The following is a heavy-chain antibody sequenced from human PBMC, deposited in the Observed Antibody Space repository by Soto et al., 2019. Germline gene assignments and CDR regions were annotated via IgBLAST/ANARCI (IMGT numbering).Heavy chain of an antibody. J-gene: IGHJ3*02. CDR2: IYYSGST. V-gene: IGHV4-31*03. Sequence: QVQLQESGPGLVKPSQTLSLTCTVSGGSISSGGYYWSWIRQHPGKGLEWIGYIYYSGSTYYNPSLKSRVTISVDTSKNQFSLKLSSVTAADTAVYYCARVVIVPAASDAFDIWGQGTMVTVSS. D-gene: IGHD2-2*01. CDR3: ARVVIVPAASDAFDI. CDR1: GGSISSGGYY.